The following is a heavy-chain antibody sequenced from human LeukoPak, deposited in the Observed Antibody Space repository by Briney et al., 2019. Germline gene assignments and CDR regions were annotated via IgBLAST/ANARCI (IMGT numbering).Heavy chain of an antibody. D-gene: IGHD7-27*01. CDR2: ISGSGGST. CDR3: AKGARGPGDYYYGMDV. CDR1: GFTFSSYA. V-gene: IGHV3-23*01. J-gene: IGHJ6*02. Sequence: GGSLRLSCAASGFTFSSYAMSWVRKAPGKGLEWVSAISGSGGSTYYADSVKGRFTISRDNSKNTLYLQMNSLRAEDTAVYYCAKGARGPGDYYYGMDVWGQGTTVTVSS.